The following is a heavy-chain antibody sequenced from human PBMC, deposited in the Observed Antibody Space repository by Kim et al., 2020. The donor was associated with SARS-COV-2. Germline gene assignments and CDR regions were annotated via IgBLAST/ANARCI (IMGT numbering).Heavy chain of an antibody. CDR3: ARDRAGGYNLFYFDN. J-gene: IGHJ4*01. CDR1: GFTFSNYR. CDR2: ISSSSSTA. Sequence: GGSLRLSCAVSGFTFSNYRMDWVRQAPGKGLEWLSYISSSSSTADYADSVKGRFTISRDNARNTLYLQMNDLRDDDTAVYYCARDRAGGYNLFYFDNWG. D-gene: IGHD5-12*01. V-gene: IGHV3-48*02.